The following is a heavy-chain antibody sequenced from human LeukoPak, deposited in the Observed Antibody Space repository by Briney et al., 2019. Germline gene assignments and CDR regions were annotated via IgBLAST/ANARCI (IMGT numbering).Heavy chain of an antibody. CDR2: IIPIFGTA. CDR1: GGTFSSYA. V-gene: IGHV1-69*06. D-gene: IGHD2-15*01. CDR3: AGGEGYCSGGSRLALDY. Sequence: ASVKVSCKASGGTFSSYAISWVRQAPGQGLEWMGVIIPIFGTANYAQKFQGRVTITADKSTSTAYMELSSVRSEDTAVYYCAGGEGYCSGGSRLALDYWGQGTLVTVSS. J-gene: IGHJ4*02.